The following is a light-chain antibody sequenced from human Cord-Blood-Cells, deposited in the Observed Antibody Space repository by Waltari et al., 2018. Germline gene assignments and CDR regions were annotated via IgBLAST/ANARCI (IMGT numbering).Light chain of an antibody. CDR1: QSVLYSSNNKNH. V-gene: IGKV4-1*01. Sequence: DIVMTQSPDSLAVSLGERATINCTPSQSVLYSSNNKNHLAWYQQKPGQPPKLPIYWASTRESGVPDRFSGSGSGTDFTLTISSLQAEDVAVYYCQQYYSAPYTFGHGTKLEIK. J-gene: IGKJ2*01. CDR3: QQYYSAPYT. CDR2: WAS.